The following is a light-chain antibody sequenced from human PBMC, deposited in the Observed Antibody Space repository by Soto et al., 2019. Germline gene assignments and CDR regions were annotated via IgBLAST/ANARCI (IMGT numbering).Light chain of an antibody. CDR3: CSYTRSSTLYV. CDR1: NSDVGGYNY. V-gene: IGLV2-14*01. CDR2: DVS. J-gene: IGLJ1*01. Sequence: QSALTQPASVSGSPGQSITISCTGTNSDVGGYNYVSWYQQHPGKAPKLMIYDVSNRPSGVSNRFSGSKSGNTASLTISGLQAEDEADYYCCSYTRSSTLYVFGTGTKLTVL.